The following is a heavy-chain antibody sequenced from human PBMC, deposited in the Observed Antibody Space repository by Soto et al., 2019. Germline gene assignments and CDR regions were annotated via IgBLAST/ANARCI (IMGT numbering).Heavy chain of an antibody. J-gene: IGHJ4*02. D-gene: IGHD3-22*01. Sequence: LRLSCAASGFTFRNYWMSWVRQAPGKGLEWVATIKQDGSEKDYVDSVKGRFTISRDNAKNSLDLQMNSLRAEDTAVYYCARGGTSMILVAPFDYWGQGALVTVSS. CDR1: GFTFRNYW. CDR2: IKQDGSEK. V-gene: IGHV3-7*01. CDR3: ARGGTSMILVAPFDY.